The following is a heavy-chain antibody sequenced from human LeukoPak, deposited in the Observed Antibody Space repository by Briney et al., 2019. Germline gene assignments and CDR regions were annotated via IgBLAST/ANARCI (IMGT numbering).Heavy chain of an antibody. CDR1: DGSISTYY. CDR3: ATTTIGSSPSYYFDY. CDR2: VYYSGSA. V-gene: IGHV4-59*03. D-gene: IGHD6-6*01. Sequence: SETLSLTCTISDGSISTYYWSWIRQPPGKGLEWIGYVYYSGSADYNPSLRSRVTLSVDTSKNQFSLTLTSVTAADTAMYYCATTTIGSSPSYYFDYWGRGTLVTVSS. J-gene: IGHJ4*02.